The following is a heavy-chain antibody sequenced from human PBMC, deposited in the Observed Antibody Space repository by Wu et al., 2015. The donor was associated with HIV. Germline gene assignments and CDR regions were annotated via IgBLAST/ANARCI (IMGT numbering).Heavy chain of an antibody. V-gene: IGHV1-46*01. J-gene: IGHJ4*02. D-gene: IGHD2-21*02. Sequence: QIQLIQSGAEVKESGASVKVSCKASGYTFTSFYMHWVRQAPGQGLEWMGIIHPSVGSPMYAQKFQGRVTMTRDTSTGTVYLELSTLRSEDSALYYCARSYCSGDCYADYWGQGTLVTVSS. CDR1: GYTFTSFY. CDR3: ARSYCSGDCYADY. CDR2: IHPSVGSP.